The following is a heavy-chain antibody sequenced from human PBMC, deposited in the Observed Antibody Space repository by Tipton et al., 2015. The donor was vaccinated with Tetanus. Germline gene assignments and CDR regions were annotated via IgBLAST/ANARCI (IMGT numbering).Heavy chain of an antibody. CDR1: GFTFSSYW. CDR3: ARARVAVAGTRFGY. V-gene: IGHV3-7*01. Sequence: SLRLSCAASGFTFSSYWMSWVRQAPGKGPEWVANIKQDGSEKYYVDSVKGRFTISRDNAKNSLYLQMNSLRAEDTAVYYCARARVAVAGTRFGYWGQGTLVTVSS. CDR2: IKQDGSEK. D-gene: IGHD6-19*01. J-gene: IGHJ4*02.